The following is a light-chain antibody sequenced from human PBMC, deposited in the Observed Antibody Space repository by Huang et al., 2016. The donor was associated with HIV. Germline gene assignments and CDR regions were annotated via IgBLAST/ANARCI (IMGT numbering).Light chain of an antibody. CDR2: GTS. CDR3: HQYNDWPRT. V-gene: IGKV3-15*01. J-gene: IGKJ1*01. CDR1: QSVSTD. Sequence: EIVMTQSPASLPVSPGDRATLSCRARQSVSTDLAWYQKKPGQAPRLLIYGTSARATGVPPRFSGSGYGTNFTLTISSLQSEDFALYYCHQYNDWPRTFGQGTKVEVK.